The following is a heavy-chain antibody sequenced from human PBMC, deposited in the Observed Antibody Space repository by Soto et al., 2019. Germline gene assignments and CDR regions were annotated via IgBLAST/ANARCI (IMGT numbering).Heavy chain of an antibody. CDR2: ISGSGGST. CDR3: AKDQGGSWYEIDY. Sequence: EVQLLESGGGLVQPGGSLRLSCAASGFTFSNYAVTWVRQAPGKGLEWVSTISGSGGSTYYAYSVKGRFTISRDNAKNALYLEMNSLRAEETAVYYCAKDQGGSWYEIDYWGQGTLVTVSS. V-gene: IGHV3-23*01. D-gene: IGHD6-13*01. CDR1: GFTFSNYA. J-gene: IGHJ4*02.